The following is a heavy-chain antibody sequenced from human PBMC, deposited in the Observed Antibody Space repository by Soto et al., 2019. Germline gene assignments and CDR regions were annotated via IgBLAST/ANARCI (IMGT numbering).Heavy chain of an antibody. CDR2: IYYSGST. V-gene: IGHV4-39*01. D-gene: IGHD6-19*01. Sequence: PSETLSLTCTVSGGSISSSSYYWGWIRQPPGKGLEWIGSIYYSGSTYYNPSLKSRVTISVDTSKNQFSLKLSSVTAADTAVYYCARRDDSSGRYSANFDYWGQGTLVTVSS. J-gene: IGHJ4*02. CDR3: ARRDDSSGRYSANFDY. CDR1: GGSISSSSYY.